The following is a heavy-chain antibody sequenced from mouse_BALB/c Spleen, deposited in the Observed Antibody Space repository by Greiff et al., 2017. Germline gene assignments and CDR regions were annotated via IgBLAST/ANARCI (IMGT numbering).Heavy chain of an antibody. CDR3: ASDRFFAY. CDR2: IDPSDSET. CDR1: GYSFTSYW. J-gene: IGHJ3*01. V-gene: IGHV1S126*01. Sequence: VQLQQSGPQLVRPGASVKISCKASGYSFTSYWMHWVKQRPGQGLEWIGMIDPSDSETRLNQKFKDKATLTVDKSSSTAYMQLSSPTSEDSAVYYCASDRFFAYWGQGTLVTVSA.